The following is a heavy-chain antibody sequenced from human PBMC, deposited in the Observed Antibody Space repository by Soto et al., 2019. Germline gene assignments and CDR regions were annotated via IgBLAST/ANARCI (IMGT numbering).Heavy chain of an antibody. CDR3: ARWGYCCGDCTYYYYYGMDV. Sequence: GGSLRLSCEASGFSFSNYGMHWVRQAPGKGLEWVAVMWYDGSNKYYADSVKGRFTISRDNSKNTLYLQMNSLRAEDTAVYYCARWGYCCGDCTYYYYYGMDVWGQGTTVTVSS. D-gene: IGHD2-21*02. J-gene: IGHJ6*02. CDR1: GFSFSNYG. CDR2: MWYDGSNK. V-gene: IGHV3-33*01.